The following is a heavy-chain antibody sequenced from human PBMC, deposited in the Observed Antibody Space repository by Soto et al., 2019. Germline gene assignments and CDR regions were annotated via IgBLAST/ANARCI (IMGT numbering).Heavy chain of an antibody. CDR2: IDWDDDK. V-gene: IGHV2-70*04. CDR1: GFSLTTSGMR. CDR3: ARTRVVPAVYYGRDV. Sequence: SGPTLVNPTQTLTLTCPFSGFSLTTSGMRVSWIRQPPGKSPEWLARIDWDDDKVYSRSLMTRLTISKDTSKNQVVLIMTNMDPVDTATYYCARTRVVPAVYYGRDVWGHGTPVTVSS. D-gene: IGHD3-10*01. J-gene: IGHJ6*01.